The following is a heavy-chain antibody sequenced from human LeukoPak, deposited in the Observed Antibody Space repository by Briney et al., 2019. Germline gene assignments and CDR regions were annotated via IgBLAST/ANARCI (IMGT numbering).Heavy chain of an antibody. CDR2: INHSGST. CDR1: GGSFSGYY. J-gene: IGHJ4*02. CDR3: VGYSSGWLEAFDY. Sequence: SETLSLTCAVYGGSFSGYYWSWIRQPPGKGLEWIGEINHSGSTNYNPSLKSRVTISVDTSKNQFSLKLSSVTAADTAVYYCVGYSSGWLEAFDYWGQGTLVTVSS. D-gene: IGHD6-19*01. V-gene: IGHV4-34*01.